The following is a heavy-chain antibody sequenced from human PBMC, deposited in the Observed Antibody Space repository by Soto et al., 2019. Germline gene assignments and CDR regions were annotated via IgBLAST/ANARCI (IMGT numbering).Heavy chain of an antibody. CDR3: ATRMTTAPY. Sequence: VHLQESGPGLVKPSGTLSLTCAVSGGSITTNWWSWVRQAPGKGLEWVSLIYSGGGTDYAESVKGRFTISRDNSKNTLYLQMNSLKAEDTGIYYCATRMTTAPYWGQGTVVTVSS. CDR1: GGSITTNW. CDR2: IYSGGGT. D-gene: IGHD4-17*01. V-gene: IGHV3-66*01. J-gene: IGHJ4*02.